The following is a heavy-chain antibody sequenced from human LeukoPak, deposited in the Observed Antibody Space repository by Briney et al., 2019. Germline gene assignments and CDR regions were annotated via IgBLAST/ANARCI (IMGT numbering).Heavy chain of an antibody. D-gene: IGHD3-10*01. CDR2: IRSKAYGATI. V-gene: IGHV3-49*04. CDR3: ARGPILLWIHNGMYV. J-gene: IGHJ6*02. Sequence: GGSLRLSCAGYGFIFGDHAMSWVRQAPGKGLEWVGFIRSKAYGATIEYAASVAGGFTLSRDDSKGIAYLQMNSLETEDTAVYYCARGPILLWIHNGMYVWGPGTTVTVSS. CDR1: GFIFGDHA.